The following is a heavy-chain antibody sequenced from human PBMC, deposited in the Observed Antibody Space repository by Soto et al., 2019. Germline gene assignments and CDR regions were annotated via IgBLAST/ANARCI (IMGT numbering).Heavy chain of an antibody. CDR1: GFTFNNSW. V-gene: IGHV3-15*07. J-gene: IGHJ4*02. CDR3: SPSTNSGMYYMPVAF. Sequence: EVQLVESGGGLVKPGGSLRLSCAASGFTFNNSWMNWVRQAPGKGLEWVGRIKSKTDGGTTDYAAPVKGRFTVSRDDSRNTLFLHMNSLKTEDTAVYYCSPSTNSGMYYMPVAFWGQGTLVTVSS. D-gene: IGHD1-26*01. CDR2: IKSKTDGGTT.